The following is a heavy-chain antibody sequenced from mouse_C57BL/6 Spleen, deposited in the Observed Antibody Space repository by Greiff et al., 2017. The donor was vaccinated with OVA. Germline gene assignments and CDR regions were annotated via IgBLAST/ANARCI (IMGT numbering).Heavy chain of an antibody. CDR1: GYTFTSYW. V-gene: IGHV1-50*01. CDR3: ARIEGSLTGIPSYAMDY. CDR2: IDPSDSYT. J-gene: IGHJ4*01. Sequence: QVQLKQPGAELVKPGASVKLSCKASGYTFTSYWMQWVKQRPGQGLEWIGEIDPSDSYTNYNQKFKGKATLTVDTSSSTAYMQLSSLTSEDSAVYYCARIEGSLTGIPSYAMDYWGQGTSVTVSS. D-gene: IGHD4-1*01.